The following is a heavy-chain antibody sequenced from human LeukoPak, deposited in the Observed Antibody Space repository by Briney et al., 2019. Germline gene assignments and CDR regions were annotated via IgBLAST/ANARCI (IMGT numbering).Heavy chain of an antibody. CDR3: AREEEAAAGGDY. CDR2: INPSGGST. J-gene: IGHJ4*02. CDR1: GYTFTSYY. Sequence: ASVKVSCKASGYTFTSYYMHCVRQAPGQGLEWMGIINPSGGSTSYAQKFQGRVTMTRDTSTSTVYMELSSLRSEDTAVYYCAREEEAAAGGDYWGQGTLVTVSS. V-gene: IGHV1-46*01. D-gene: IGHD6-13*01.